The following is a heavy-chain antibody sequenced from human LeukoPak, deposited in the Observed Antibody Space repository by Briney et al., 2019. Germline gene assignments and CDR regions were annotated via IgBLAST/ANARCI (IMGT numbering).Heavy chain of an antibody. CDR2: IYWDDDK. J-gene: IGHJ5*02. D-gene: IGHD3-10*01. CDR3: AHRRARRISYYYGSGSPQNRNWFDP. V-gene: IGHV2-5*02. CDR1: GFSLSTSGVG. Sequence: SGPTLVKPTQTLTLTFTFSGFSLSTSGVGVGWIRQPPGKALEWLALIYWDDDKRYSPSLKSRLTITKDTSKNQVVLTMTNMDPVDTATYYCAHRRARRISYYYGSGSPQNRNWFDPWGQGTLVTVSS.